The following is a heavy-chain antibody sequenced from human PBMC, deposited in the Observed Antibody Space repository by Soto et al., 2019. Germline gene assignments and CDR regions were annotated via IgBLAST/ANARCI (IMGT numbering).Heavy chain of an antibody. J-gene: IGHJ4*02. CDR1: GYTFTSYA. D-gene: IGHD2-15*01. V-gene: IGHV1-3*01. Sequence: QVQLVQSGAEVKKPGASVKVSCKASGYTFTSYAMHWVRQAPGQRLEWMGWINAGNGNTKYSQKFQGRVTITRDTSASTAYMELSSLRSEDTAVYYCARSGGMGRNYFHHWGQGTLVIVSS. CDR3: ARSGGMGRNYFHH. CDR2: INAGNGNT.